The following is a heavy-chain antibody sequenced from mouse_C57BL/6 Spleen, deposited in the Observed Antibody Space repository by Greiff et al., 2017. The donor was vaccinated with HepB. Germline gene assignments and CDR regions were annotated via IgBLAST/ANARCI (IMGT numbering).Heavy chain of an antibody. CDR3: ARIYFHFDY. CDR1: GFNIKDYY. CDR2: IDPEDGDT. Sequence: EVQLQQSGAELVKPGASVKLSCSASGFNIKDYYMHWVKQRTEQGLEWIGRIDPEDGDTKYAPKFQGKATITADTSSNTAYLQLSSLTSEDTAVYYCARIYFHFDYWGQGTTLTVSS. V-gene: IGHV14-2*01. J-gene: IGHJ2*01. D-gene: IGHD2-1*01.